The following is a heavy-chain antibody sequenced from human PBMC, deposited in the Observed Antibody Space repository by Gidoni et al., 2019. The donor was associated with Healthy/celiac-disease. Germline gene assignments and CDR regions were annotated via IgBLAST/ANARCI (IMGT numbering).Heavy chain of an antibody. J-gene: IGHJ3*02. Sequence: QVQLQQWGAGLLKPSETLSLTCAVYGGSFRGYYWSWIRQPPGKGLEWIGEINHSGSTNYNPSLKSRVTISVDTSKNQFSLKLSSVTAADTAVYYCARPGYCSSTSCYMPAFDIWGQGTMVTVSS. CDR2: INHSGST. D-gene: IGHD2-2*02. V-gene: IGHV4-34*01. CDR1: GGSFRGYY. CDR3: ARPGYCSSTSCYMPAFDI.